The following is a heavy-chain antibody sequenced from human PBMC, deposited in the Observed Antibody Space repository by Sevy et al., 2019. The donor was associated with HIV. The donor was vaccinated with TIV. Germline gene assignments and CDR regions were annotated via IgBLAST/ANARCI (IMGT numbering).Heavy chain of an antibody. D-gene: IGHD3-16*02. Sequence: GGSLRLSCAVSGFTFSSYTMNCVRQAPGKRLEWVSSISSSSSYIYYADSVKGRLTISRDNAKNSLYLQMNSLRAEDTAVYYCAREEEDYVWGTSRDLTFFDYWGQGTLVTVSS. V-gene: IGHV3-21*01. CDR2: ISSSSSYI. CDR3: AREEEDYVWGTSRDLTFFDY. J-gene: IGHJ4*02. CDR1: GFTFSSYT.